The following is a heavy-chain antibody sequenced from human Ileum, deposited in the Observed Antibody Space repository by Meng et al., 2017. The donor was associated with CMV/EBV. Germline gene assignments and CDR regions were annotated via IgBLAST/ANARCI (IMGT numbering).Heavy chain of an antibody. J-gene: IGHJ4*02. CDR1: GGSFSSYY. CDR3: ARGYSGSYMWVY. Sequence: LTCAVYGGSFSSYYWSWIRQPPGKGLGWIGEINPSGSTNYNPSLKSRVTISVDTSKNQFSLKLSSVTAADTAVYYCARGYSGSYMWVYWGQGTLVTVSS. CDR2: INPSGST. V-gene: IGHV4-34*01. D-gene: IGHD1-26*01.